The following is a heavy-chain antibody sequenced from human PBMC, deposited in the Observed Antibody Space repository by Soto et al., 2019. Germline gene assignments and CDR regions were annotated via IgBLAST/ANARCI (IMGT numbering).Heavy chain of an antibody. Sequence: SETLSLTCTVSGGSISSYYWSWIRQPPGKGLEWIGYIYYSGSTNYNPSLKSRVTISVDTSKNQFSLKLSSVTAADTAVYYCAIYGEPYYDFWSGYSSYFDYWGQGTLVTVSS. CDR2: IYYSGST. D-gene: IGHD3-3*01. J-gene: IGHJ4*02. CDR1: GGSISSYY. V-gene: IGHV4-59*08. CDR3: AIYGEPYYDFWSGYSSYFDY.